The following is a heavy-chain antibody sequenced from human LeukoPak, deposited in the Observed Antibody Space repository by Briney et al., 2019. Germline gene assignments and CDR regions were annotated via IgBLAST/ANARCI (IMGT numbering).Heavy chain of an antibody. CDR1: GGSISSGDYY. J-gene: IGHJ4*02. CDR3: AREEGGAAGKGFDY. Sequence: SQTLSLTCIVSGGSISSGDYYCSWIRQPPGKGLEWIGYINHSGSTYYKPSLKSRVTISVDRSKNHFSLNLSYVTAADTAVYYCAREEGGAAGKGFDYWGQGTPVTVSS. V-gene: IGHV4-30-2*01. D-gene: IGHD6-13*01. CDR2: INHSGST.